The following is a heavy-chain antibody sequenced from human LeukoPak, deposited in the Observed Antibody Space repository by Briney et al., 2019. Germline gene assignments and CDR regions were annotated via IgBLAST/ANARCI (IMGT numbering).Heavy chain of an antibody. CDR2: IYYSGST. Sequence: SGTLSLTCTVSGGSISSSSYYWGWIRQPPGKGLEWIGSIYYSGSTYYNPSLKSRVTISVDTSKNQFSLKLSSVTAADTAVYYCARGPLIYFDYWGQGTLVTVSS. CDR1: GGSISSSSYY. V-gene: IGHV4-39*07. J-gene: IGHJ4*02. CDR3: ARGPLIYFDY.